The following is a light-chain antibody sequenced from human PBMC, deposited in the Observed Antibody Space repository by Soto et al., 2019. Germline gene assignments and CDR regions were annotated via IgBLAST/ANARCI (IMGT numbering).Light chain of an antibody. CDR3: QQSYTSPVT. V-gene: IGKV1-39*01. J-gene: IGKJ4*01. CDR1: QSISTY. Sequence: IHMTHSPSSLSASVLYRVTFTFLASQSISTYLNWYEQKPGKAPNLLIYGASNLQSGVPSRFSGGGSGTDFTLTISSLQPEDFGTYYCQQSYTSPVTFGGGTKVDI. CDR2: GAS.